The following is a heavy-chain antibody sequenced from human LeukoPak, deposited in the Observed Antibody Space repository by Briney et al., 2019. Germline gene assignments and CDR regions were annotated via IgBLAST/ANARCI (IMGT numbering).Heavy chain of an antibody. Sequence: ASVKVSCKASGYTFTSYGISWVRQAPGQGLEWMGWISAYNGNTNYAQKLQGRVTMTTDTSTSTAYMELRSLRSDDTAVYYCARNIAAAGTYYYYYYMDVWGKGTTVTVSS. CDR3: ARNIAAAGTYYYYYYMDV. V-gene: IGHV1-18*01. CDR1: GYTFTSYG. CDR2: ISAYNGNT. J-gene: IGHJ6*03. D-gene: IGHD6-13*01.